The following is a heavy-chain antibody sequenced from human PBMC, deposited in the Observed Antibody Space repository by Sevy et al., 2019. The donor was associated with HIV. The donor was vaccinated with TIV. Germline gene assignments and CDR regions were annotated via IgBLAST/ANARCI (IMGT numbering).Heavy chain of an antibody. CDR2: IRNYNGDT. CDR1: GYSFTNYP. J-gene: IGHJ4*02. D-gene: IGHD3-22*01. Sequence: VSVKVSCKASGYSFTNYPINWVRQAPGQGLEWMGGIRNYNGDTKYAEKFQGRVTVTTDTSTRTAYMELRSLRSDDTAVYYCARDSDASNHYYLDYFDYWGQGTRVTVSS. CDR3: ARDSDASNHYYLDYFDY. V-gene: IGHV1-18*01.